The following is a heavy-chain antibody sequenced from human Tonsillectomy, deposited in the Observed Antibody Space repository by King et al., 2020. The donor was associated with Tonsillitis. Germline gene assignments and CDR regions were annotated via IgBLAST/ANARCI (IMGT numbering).Heavy chain of an antibody. Sequence: QLQESGPGLVKPSETLSLTCTVSGGSISSSTYYWGWIRQHPGKGLEWIGSIFYSGSTYYNPSLKSRVTISVDTSKNQFSLKLSSVTAADTAVYYCAIHAPVAAAGPYYFDYWGQGTLVTVSS. D-gene: IGHD6-13*01. V-gene: IGHV4-39*01. CDR1: GGSISSSTYY. CDR2: IFYSGST. CDR3: AIHAPVAAAGPYYFDY. J-gene: IGHJ4*02.